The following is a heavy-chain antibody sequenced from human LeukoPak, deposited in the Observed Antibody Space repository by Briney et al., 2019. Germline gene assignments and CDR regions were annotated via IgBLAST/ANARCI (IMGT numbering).Heavy chain of an antibody. J-gene: IGHJ5*02. Sequence: GASVKVSCKASGGTFSSYAISWVRQAPGQGLEWMGGIIPIFGTANYAQKFQGRVTITADESASTAYMELSSLRSEDTAVYYCARVEYYYDSSGYYYFNWFDPWGQGTLVTVSS. CDR1: GGTFSSYA. CDR2: IIPIFGTA. CDR3: ARVEYYYDSSGYYYFNWFDP. D-gene: IGHD3-22*01. V-gene: IGHV1-69*13.